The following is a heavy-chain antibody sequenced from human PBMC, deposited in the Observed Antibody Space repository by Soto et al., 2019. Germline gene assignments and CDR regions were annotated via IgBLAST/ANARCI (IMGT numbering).Heavy chain of an antibody. CDR2: IYYSGST. CDR3: ARRYGSAFDY. V-gene: IGHV4-59*08. J-gene: IGHJ4*02. D-gene: IGHD1-26*01. CDR1: GGTISSWY. Sequence: QVQLQESGPGLVKPSETLSLTCTVSGGTISSWYWSWIRQPPGKGLEWIGYIYYSGSTNCNPSLKSRVTLSVDTSKNQFSPKLSSVTAADTAVYYCARRYGSAFDYWGQGTLVTVSS.